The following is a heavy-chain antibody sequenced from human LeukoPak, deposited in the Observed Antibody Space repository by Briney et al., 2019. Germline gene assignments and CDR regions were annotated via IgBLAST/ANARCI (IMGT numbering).Heavy chain of an antibody. CDR3: ARVLGYYYDSSGPLDY. D-gene: IGHD3-22*01. CDR1: GFTFSSYS. Sequence: GGSLRLSCAASGFTFSSYSINWVRQAPGKGLEWVSCVSSTSSFIYYADSVKGRFTISRDNAKNPLYLQMNSLRAEDTAVYYCARVLGYYYDSSGPLDYWGQGTLVTVSS. CDR2: VSSTSSFI. V-gene: IGHV3-21*01. J-gene: IGHJ4*02.